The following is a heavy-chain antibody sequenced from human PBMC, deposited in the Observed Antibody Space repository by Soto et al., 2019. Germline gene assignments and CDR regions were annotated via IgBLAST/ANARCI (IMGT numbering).Heavy chain of an antibody. V-gene: IGHV3-21*01. CDR2: ISSSSSYI. CDR1: GFTFSSYS. D-gene: IGHD5-18*01. CDR3: ARSNSGYSYGYGFDI. Sequence: PGGSLRLSCAASGFTFSSYSMNWVRQAPGKGLEWVSSISSSSSYIYYADSVKGRFTISRDNAKNSLYLKMNSLRAEDTAVYYCARSNSGYSYGYGFDIWGQGTMVTVSS. J-gene: IGHJ3*02.